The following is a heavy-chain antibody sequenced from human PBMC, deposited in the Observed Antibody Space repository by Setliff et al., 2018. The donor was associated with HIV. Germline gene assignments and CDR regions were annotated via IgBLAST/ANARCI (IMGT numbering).Heavy chain of an antibody. Sequence: ASVKVSSKASGYSFTSYGLHWVRQAPGQRLEWMGWIHADTGDTKYSQNFQGRVTTTRDTSANTAYMELSILRSEGTAVYYCARGYCSSSSCYFWRGYYFDSWGQGTLVTVSS. CDR3: ARGYCSSSSCYFWRGYYFDS. D-gene: IGHD2-2*01. V-gene: IGHV1-3*01. J-gene: IGHJ4*02. CDR2: IHADTGDT. CDR1: GYSFTSYG.